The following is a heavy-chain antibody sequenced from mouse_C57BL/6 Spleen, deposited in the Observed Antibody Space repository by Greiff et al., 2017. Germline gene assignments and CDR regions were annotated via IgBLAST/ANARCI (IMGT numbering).Heavy chain of an antibody. D-gene: IGHD3-2*02. Sequence: QVQLQQSGPELVKPGASVKISCKASGYAFSSSWMNWVKQRPGKGLEWIGRIYPGDGDTNYNGKFKGKATLTADKSSSAAYMQRSSLTSEASAVYFWARRQLRLDFDYWGQGTTLTVSS. CDR1: GYAFSSSW. J-gene: IGHJ2*01. CDR2: IYPGDGDT. CDR3: ARRQLRLDFDY. V-gene: IGHV1-82*01.